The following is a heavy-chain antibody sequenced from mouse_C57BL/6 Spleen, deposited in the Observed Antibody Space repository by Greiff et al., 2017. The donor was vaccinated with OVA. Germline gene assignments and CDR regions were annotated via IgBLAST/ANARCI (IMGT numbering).Heavy chain of an antibody. D-gene: IGHD2-4*01. CDR3: AREGGSIYYDYDGFAY. CDR2: INPNNGGT. CDR1: GYTFTDYY. V-gene: IGHV1-26*01. Sequence: EVQLQQSGPELVKPGASVKISCKASGYTFTDYYMNWVKQSHGKSLEWIGDINPNNGGTSYNQKFKGKATLTVDKSSSTAYMELRSLTSEDSAVYYCAREGGSIYYDYDGFAYWGQGTLVTVSA. J-gene: IGHJ3*01.